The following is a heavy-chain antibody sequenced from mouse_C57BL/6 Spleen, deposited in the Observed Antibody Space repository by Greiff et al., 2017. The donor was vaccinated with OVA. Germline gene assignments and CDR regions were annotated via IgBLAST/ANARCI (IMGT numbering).Heavy chain of an antibody. CDR2: IDPSDSYT. Sequence: VQLQQPGAELVMPGASVKLSCKASGYTFTSYWMHWVQPRPGQGLEWIGEIDPSDSYTNYNQKFKGKSTLTVDKSSSTAYMQLSSLTSEDSAGDYGARLGDYDRGGAYWGQGTLVTVSA. D-gene: IGHD2-4*01. V-gene: IGHV1-69*01. CDR3: ARLGDYDRGGAY. J-gene: IGHJ3*01. CDR1: GYTFTSYW.